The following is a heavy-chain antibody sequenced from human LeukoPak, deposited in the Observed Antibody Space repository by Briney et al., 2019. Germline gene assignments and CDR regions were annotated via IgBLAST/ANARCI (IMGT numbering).Heavy chain of an antibody. Sequence: PSETLSLTCAVYGGSFSGYYWSWIRQPPGKGLEWIGEINHSGSTNYNPSLKSRVTISVDTSKNQFSLKLSSVTAADTAVYYCARGDYSNGFDYWGQGTLVTVSS. J-gene: IGHJ4*02. CDR1: GGSFSGYY. CDR3: ARGDYSNGFDY. CDR2: INHSGST. D-gene: IGHD4-11*01. V-gene: IGHV4-34*01.